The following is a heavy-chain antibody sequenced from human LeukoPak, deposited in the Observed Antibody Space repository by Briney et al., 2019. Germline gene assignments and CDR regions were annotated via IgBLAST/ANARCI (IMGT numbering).Heavy chain of an antibody. Sequence: SQTLSLTCTVSGGSISSYYWSWIRQPPGKGLEWIGYIYYSGSTNYNPSLKSRVTISVDTSKNQFSLKLSSVTAADTAVYYCARYYAGFDYWGQGTLVTVSS. CDR2: IYYSGST. D-gene: IGHD2-2*01. CDR1: GGSISSYY. V-gene: IGHV4-59*01. CDR3: ARYYAGFDY. J-gene: IGHJ4*02.